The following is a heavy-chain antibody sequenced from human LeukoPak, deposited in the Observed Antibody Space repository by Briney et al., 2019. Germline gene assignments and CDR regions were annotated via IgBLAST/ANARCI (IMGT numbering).Heavy chain of an antibody. D-gene: IGHD3-10*01. CDR2: INHSGST. CDR3: ARERYYYGSGSYYGPYYYYGMDV. V-gene: IGHV4-34*01. Sequence: SETLSLTCAVYGGSFSGYHWSWIRQPPGKGLEWIGEINHSGSTNYNPSLKSRVTISVDTSKNQFSLKLSSVTAADTAVYYCARERYYYGSGSYYGPYYYYGMDVWGQGTTVTVSS. J-gene: IGHJ6*02. CDR1: GGSFSGYH.